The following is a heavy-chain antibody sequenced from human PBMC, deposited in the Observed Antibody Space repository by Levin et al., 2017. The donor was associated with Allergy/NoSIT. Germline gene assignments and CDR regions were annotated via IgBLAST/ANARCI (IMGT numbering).Heavy chain of an antibody. V-gene: IGHV3-9*01. D-gene: IGHD6-13*01. Sequence: GGSLRLSCAASGFTFDDYAMHWVRQAPGKGLEWVSGISWNSGSIGYADSVKGRFTISRDNAKNSLYLQMNSLRAEDTALYYCAKGAHFSSSWYVGAFDPWGQGTLVTVSS. J-gene: IGHJ5*02. CDR3: AKGAHFSSSWYVGAFDP. CDR1: GFTFDDYA. CDR2: ISWNSGSI.